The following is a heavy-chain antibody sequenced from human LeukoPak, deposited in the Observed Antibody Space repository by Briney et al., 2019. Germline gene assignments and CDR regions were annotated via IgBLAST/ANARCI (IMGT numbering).Heavy chain of an antibody. CDR3: ARDQGSGYDFAFDY. CDR2: IWYDGSNK. CDR1: GFTFSSYG. V-gene: IGHV3-33*01. Sequence: GRSLRLSCAASGFTFSSYGMHWVRQAPGKGLEWVAVIWYDGSNKYYADSVKGRFTISRDNSKNTLYLQMNSLGAEDTAVYYCARDQGSGYDFAFDYWGQGTLVTVSS. D-gene: IGHD5-12*01. J-gene: IGHJ4*02.